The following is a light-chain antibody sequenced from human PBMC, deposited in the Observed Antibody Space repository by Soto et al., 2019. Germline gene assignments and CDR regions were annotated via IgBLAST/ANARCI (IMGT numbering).Light chain of an antibody. J-gene: IGLJ1*01. CDR2: YDT. CDR3: CLYVGGRTYV. V-gene: IGLV2-23*01. Sequence: QSALTHPASVSRSPGHSITVSCTAAVGLVSWYQQHPGKVPKLIIYYDTKRPSGVSSPFSGSKSGKTASLTISGIQTEDEADYYCCLYVGGRTYVFGAGTKVPVL. CDR1: VGL.